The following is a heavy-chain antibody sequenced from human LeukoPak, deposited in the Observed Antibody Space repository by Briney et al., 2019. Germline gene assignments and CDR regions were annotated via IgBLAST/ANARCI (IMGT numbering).Heavy chain of an antibody. V-gene: IGHV3-30*14. CDR2: ISYDGSNK. Sequence: PGGSLRLSCAASGFTFSSYAMHWVRQAPGKGLEWVAVISYDGSNKYYADSVKGRFTISRDNSKNTLYLQMNSLRAEDTAVYYCARGGGEVVPAAAMAFDYWGQGTLVTVSS. D-gene: IGHD2-2*01. J-gene: IGHJ4*02. CDR3: ARGGGEVVPAAAMAFDY. CDR1: GFTFSSYA.